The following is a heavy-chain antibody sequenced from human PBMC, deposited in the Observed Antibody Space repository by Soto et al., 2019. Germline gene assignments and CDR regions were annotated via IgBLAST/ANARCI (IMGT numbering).Heavy chain of an antibody. CDR3: ARVCDCYSRDAFDI. V-gene: IGHV4-59*01. CDR2: IYYSGRT. J-gene: IGHJ3*02. Sequence: PSETLSLTCTVSGGSISSYYWSWIRQPPGKGLEWIGYIYYSGRTNYNPSLKSRVTISVDTSKNQFSLKLSSVTAADTAVYYCARVCDCYSRDAFDIWGQGTIVTVSS. CDR1: GGSISSYY. D-gene: IGHD2-21*02.